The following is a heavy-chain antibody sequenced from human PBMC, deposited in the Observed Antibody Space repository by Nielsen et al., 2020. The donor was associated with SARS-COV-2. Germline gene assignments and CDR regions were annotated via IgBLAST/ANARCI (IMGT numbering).Heavy chain of an antibody. CDR3: ARDLLWFGGHLDY. J-gene: IGHJ4*02. CDR1: GYTLTELS. Sequence: ASVKVSCKVSGYTLTELSMHWVRQAPGKGLEWMGGFDPEDGETIYAQKFQGRVTMTRDTSTSTVYMELSSLRSEDTAVYYCARDLLWFGGHLDYWGQGTLVTVSS. CDR2: FDPEDGET. V-gene: IGHV1-24*01. D-gene: IGHD3-10*01.